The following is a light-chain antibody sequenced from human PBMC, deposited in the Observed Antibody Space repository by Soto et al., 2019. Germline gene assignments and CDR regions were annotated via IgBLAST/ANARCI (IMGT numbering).Light chain of an antibody. J-gene: IGKJ4*01. Sequence: EILMTQSPATLSVSPGERATLSCGASLSVSRNLAWYQQKPGQAPRLLIYGASSRATGISDRYSGSGSGTDFTLTITRLAPEDFAVYSCQQYGSSPLTFGGGTKVDIK. V-gene: IGKV3-20*01. CDR1: LSVSRN. CDR3: QQYGSSPLT. CDR2: GAS.